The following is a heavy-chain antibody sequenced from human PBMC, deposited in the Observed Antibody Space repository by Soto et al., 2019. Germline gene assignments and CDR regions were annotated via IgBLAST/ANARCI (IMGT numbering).Heavy chain of an antibody. J-gene: IGHJ4*02. CDR3: AIIHYDSSAYFAYCLDY. CDR1: GGSISSYY. CDR2: IYYSGST. Sequence: SETLSLTCTVSGGSISSYYWSWIRQPPGKGLEWIGYIYYSGSTNYNPSLKSRVTISVDTSKNQFSLKLSSVTAADTAVYYCAIIHYDSSAYFAYCLDYWGQGALVTVSS. D-gene: IGHD3-22*01. V-gene: IGHV4-59*01.